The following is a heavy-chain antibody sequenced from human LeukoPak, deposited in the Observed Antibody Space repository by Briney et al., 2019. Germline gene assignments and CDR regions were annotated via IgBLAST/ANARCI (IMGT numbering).Heavy chain of an antibody. D-gene: IGHD2-2*02. CDR3: AKDMSACSRTSCYTCDY. V-gene: IGHV3-9*01. CDR1: GFTFGDYA. CDR2: ICWNSGSI. Sequence: PGGSLRLSCAASGFTFGDYAMYWVRQAPGKGLEGVSGICWNSGSIGYADSVKGRFTISRDNAKNYLYLQMDNLRAEGTAFYYCAKDMSACSRTSCYTCDYGGQGTLVTVSS. J-gene: IGHJ4*02.